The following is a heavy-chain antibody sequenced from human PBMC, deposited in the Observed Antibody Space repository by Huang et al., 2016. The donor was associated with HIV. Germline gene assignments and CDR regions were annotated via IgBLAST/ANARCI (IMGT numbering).Heavy chain of an antibody. Sequence: QVQLVQSGAEVKKPGSSVRVSCEASGGTFSSYAINWVRQAPGQGTEWMGGSIPSLGTPNYAQKFQGRVTITADESTSTAYMELSSLRSDDTAVYYCARDRKYDNAWYWFDPWGQGTLVTVSS. J-gene: IGHJ5*02. D-gene: IGHD1-1*01. V-gene: IGHV1-69*01. CDR3: ARDRKYDNAWYWFDP. CDR1: GGTFSSYA. CDR2: SIPSLGTP.